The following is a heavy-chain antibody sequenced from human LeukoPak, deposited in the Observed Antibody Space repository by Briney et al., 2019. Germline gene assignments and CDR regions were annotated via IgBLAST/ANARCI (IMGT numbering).Heavy chain of an antibody. V-gene: IGHV3-11*04. CDR2: ISSGNTI. CDR3: ARDRGIAAGFDY. J-gene: IGHJ4*02. Sequence: GGSLRLSCAASGFTFSDYYMSWIRQAPGKGLEWVSYISSGNTIYYGDSVKGRFTISRDNAKNSLYLQVNSLRAEDTAVYYCARDRGIAAGFDYWGQGSLVTVSS. D-gene: IGHD6-13*01. CDR1: GFTFSDYY.